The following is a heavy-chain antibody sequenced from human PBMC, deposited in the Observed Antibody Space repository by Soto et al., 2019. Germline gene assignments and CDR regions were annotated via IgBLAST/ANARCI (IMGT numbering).Heavy chain of an antibody. V-gene: IGHV1-18*01. CDR2: ISAYNDNT. CDR1: GYTFTSYG. CDR3: ARVKTSGYHTWFDP. D-gene: IGHD3-3*01. Sequence: ASVKVSCKASGYTFTSYGISWVRQAPGQGLEWMGWISAYNDNTNYAQNLQGKVTMTTDTSTSTAYMELRSLRSDDTAVYYCARVKTSGYHTWFDPWGQGNLVTISS. J-gene: IGHJ5*02.